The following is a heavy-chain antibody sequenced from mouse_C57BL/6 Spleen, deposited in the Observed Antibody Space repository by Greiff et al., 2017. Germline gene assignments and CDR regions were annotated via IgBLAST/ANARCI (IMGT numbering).Heavy chain of an antibody. V-gene: IGHV1-26*01. Sequence: VQLQQSGPELVKPGASVKISCKASGYTFTDYYMNWVKQSHGKSLEWIGDINPNNGGTSYNQKFKGKATLTVDKSSSTAYMELRSLTSEDSAVYYCARDYGSSDVFAYGGQGTRVPVSA. J-gene: IGHJ3*01. D-gene: IGHD1-1*01. CDR1: GYTFTDYY. CDR2: INPNNGGT. CDR3: ARDYGSSDVFAY.